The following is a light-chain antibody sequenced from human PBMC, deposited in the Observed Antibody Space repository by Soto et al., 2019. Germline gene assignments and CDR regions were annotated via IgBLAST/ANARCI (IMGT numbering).Light chain of an antibody. CDR2: DAS. CDR3: QQYNSSVWT. J-gene: IGKJ1*01. Sequence: DIQMTQSPSTLSASVGDRVTITCRASQSISSWLAWYQQKPGKAPKLLIYDASSLESGVPSGFIGSGSGTKFILTISSLQPDDFAPYYCQQYNSSVWTFGQGTKVEIK. CDR1: QSISSW. V-gene: IGKV1-5*01.